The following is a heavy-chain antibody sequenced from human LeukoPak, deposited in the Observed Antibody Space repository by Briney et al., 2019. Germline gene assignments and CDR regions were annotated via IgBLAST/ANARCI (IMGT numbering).Heavy chain of an antibody. V-gene: IGHV3-30-3*01. CDR1: GFTFSSYA. CDR2: ISYDGSNK. J-gene: IGHJ5*02. D-gene: IGHD3-3*01. Sequence: PGRSLRLSCAASGFTFSSYAMHWVRQAPGKGLEWVAVISYDGSNKYYADSVKGRFTISRDNSKNTLYLQMNSLRAEDTAVYYCARAGFWSGYYPNWFDPWGQGTLVTVSS. CDR3: ARAGFWSGYYPNWFDP.